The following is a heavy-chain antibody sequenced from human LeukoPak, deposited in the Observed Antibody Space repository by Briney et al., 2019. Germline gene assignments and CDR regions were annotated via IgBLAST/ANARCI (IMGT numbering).Heavy chain of an antibody. CDR1: GGSISSGDYY. CDR3: ARELTTVTTFDNWFDP. D-gene: IGHD4-17*01. CDR2: IYYSGST. J-gene: IGHJ5*02. V-gene: IGHV4-30-4*01. Sequence: SQTLSLTCTVSGGSISSGDYYWSWIRQPPGKGLEWIGYIYYSGSTYYNPSLKSRVTISVDTSKNRFSLKLSSVTAADTAVYYCARELTTVTTFDNWFDPWGQGTLVTVSS.